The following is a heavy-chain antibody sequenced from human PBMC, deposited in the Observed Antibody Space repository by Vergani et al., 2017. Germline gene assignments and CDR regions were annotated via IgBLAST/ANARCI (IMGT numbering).Heavy chain of an antibody. CDR1: GGSMSGYY. CDR2: MYHSGST. Sequence: QVKLQESGPGLVKPSETLSLTCSVSGGSMSGYYWSWIRQPPGQELEWVGYMYHSGSTNYNPSLETRVTISGDTYKNQFSLKLNSVTAAATAVYYCGRAAELYGLESRLLDLWGQGILVTVSS. J-gene: IGHJ5*02. V-gene: IGHV4-59*01. D-gene: IGHD3-10*01. CDR3: GRAAELYGLESRLLDL.